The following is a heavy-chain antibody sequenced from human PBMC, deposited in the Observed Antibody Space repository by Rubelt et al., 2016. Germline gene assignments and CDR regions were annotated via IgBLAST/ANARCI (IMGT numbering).Heavy chain of an antibody. Sequence: QVQLQQWGAGLLKPSETLSLTCAVYGGSFSGYYWSWIRQPPGKGLEWIGEINHSGSTNYNPSLKSRVTISVGTSKNQFSLKLSSVTAADTAVYYCARKVYDYMDVWGKGTTVTVSS. CDR1: GGSFSGYY. CDR3: ARKVYDYMDV. V-gene: IGHV4-34*01. CDR2: INHSGST. J-gene: IGHJ6*03.